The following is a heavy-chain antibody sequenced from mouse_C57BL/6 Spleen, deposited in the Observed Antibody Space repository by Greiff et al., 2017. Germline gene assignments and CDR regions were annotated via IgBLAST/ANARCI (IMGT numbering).Heavy chain of an antibody. CDR2: IDPSDSYT. CDR1: GYTFTSYW. V-gene: IGHV1-50*01. J-gene: IGHJ3*01. CDR3: ARKGGKGAY. Sequence: QVQLQQSGAELVKPGASVKLSCKASGYTFTSYWMQWVKQRPGQGLEWIGEIDPSDSYTNYNQKFKGKATLTVDTSSSTAYMQLSSLTSEDSAVYYCARKGGKGAYWGQGTLVTVSA.